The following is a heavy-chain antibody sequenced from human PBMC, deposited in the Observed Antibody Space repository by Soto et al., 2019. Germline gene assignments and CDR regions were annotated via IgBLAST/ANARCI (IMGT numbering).Heavy chain of an antibody. J-gene: IGHJ6*02. CDR1: GDSMSPFY. CDR2: IYYSGNT. Sequence: QVPLQESGPGLVKPSETLSLTCTVSGDSMSPFYWNWIRQSPGKGVEWIGYIYYSGNTNYNPSLKSRVAISVDTSKNQFSLKLSSVTAADTAVYYCARGVYDYWSGYYAGSGLDVWGQGTTVTVSS. D-gene: IGHD3-3*01. V-gene: IGHV4-59*13. CDR3: ARGVYDYWSGYYAGSGLDV.